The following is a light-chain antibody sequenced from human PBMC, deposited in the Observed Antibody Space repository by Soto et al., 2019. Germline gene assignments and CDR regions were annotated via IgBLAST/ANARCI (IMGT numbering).Light chain of an antibody. V-gene: IGLV2-14*01. Sequence: CVLTQPASGSGSPGQSIAISCTGTSSDVGGYNYVSWYQQHPGKAPKLMIYDVSNRPSGVSNRFSGSKSGNTASLTISGLQAEDEADYYCSSYTSSSTLGVFGTGTKVTVL. CDR2: DVS. J-gene: IGLJ1*01. CDR1: SSDVGGYNY. CDR3: SSYTSSSTLGV.